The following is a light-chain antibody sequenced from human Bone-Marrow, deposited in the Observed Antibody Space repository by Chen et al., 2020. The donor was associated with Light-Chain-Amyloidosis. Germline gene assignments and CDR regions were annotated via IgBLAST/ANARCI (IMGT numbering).Light chain of an antibody. Sequence: QSSLTQPASVSGSPGQSITISSTGTSSAVGSYNLFSWYQPHPGKAPKLMIYEVSKRPSGVSNRFSGSKAGNTASLTISGLQAEDEADYYCCSYAGSSTFEVFGGGTKLTVL. J-gene: IGLJ3*02. V-gene: IGLV2-23*02. CDR3: CSYAGSSTFEV. CDR2: EVS. CDR1: SSAVGSYNL.